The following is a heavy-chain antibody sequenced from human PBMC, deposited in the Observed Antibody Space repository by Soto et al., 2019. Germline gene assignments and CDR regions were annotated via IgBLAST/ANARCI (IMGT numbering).Heavy chain of an antibody. CDR3: ARTGRYDILTGYYYYGMDV. CDR2: INPNSGGT. J-gene: IGHJ6*02. Sequence: ASVKVSCKASGYTFTGYYMHWVRQAPGQGLEWMGWINPNSGGTNYAQKFQGRVTMTRDTSISTAYMELSRLRSDDTAVYYCARTGRYDILTGYYYYGMDVWGQGTAVTVSS. D-gene: IGHD3-9*01. CDR1: GYTFTGYY. V-gene: IGHV1-2*02.